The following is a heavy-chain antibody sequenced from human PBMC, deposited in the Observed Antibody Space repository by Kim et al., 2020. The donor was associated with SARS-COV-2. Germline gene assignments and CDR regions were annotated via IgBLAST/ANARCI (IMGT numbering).Heavy chain of an antibody. Sequence: GGSLRLSCAASGFTFSSYWMSWVRQAPGKGLEWVANIKQDGSEKYYVDSVKGRFTISRDNAKNSLYLQMNSLRAEDTAVYYCARDGTSRRLWWDDAFDIWGPGTMVTVSS. CDR1: GFTFSSYW. J-gene: IGHJ3*02. D-gene: IGHD3-10*01. CDR2: IKQDGSEK. V-gene: IGHV3-7*01. CDR3: ARDGTSRRLWWDDAFDI.